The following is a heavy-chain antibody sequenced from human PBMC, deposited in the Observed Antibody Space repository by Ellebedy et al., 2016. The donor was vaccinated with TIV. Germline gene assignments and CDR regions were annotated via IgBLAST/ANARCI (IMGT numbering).Heavy chain of an antibody. D-gene: IGHD6-6*01. J-gene: IGHJ6*03. CDR1: GDSIRSHY. Sequence: GSLRLXXTVSGDSIRSHYWNWIRQPPGKGLEWIGYVSYIGNTYYSPSLKSRVTMSVDSSKNQFSLKLTSVTAADTAVYYCARGGEIAVRLNFFYFMDVWGKGTTVTVSS. V-gene: IGHV4-59*11. CDR3: ARGGEIAVRLNFFYFMDV. CDR2: VSYIGNT.